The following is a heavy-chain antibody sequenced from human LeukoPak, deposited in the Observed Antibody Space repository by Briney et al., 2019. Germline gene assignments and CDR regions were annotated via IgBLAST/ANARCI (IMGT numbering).Heavy chain of an antibody. D-gene: IGHD5-12*01. J-gene: IGHJ6*02. V-gene: IGHV4-59*01. Sequence: SETLSLTCTVSGGSINYYWSWIRQSPGKGLEWIGYITSSGYTNYNPSLRSRVTISLDTSKMQFSLRLSSVTAADTAVYFCARDFGYSTAGDHYYGMDVWGQGTTVSVSS. CDR1: GGSINYY. CDR3: ARDFGYSTAGDHYYGMDV. CDR2: ITSSGYT.